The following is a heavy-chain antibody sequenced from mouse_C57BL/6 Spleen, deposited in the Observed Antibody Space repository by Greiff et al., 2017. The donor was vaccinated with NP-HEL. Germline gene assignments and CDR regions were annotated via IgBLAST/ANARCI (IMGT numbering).Heavy chain of an antibody. J-gene: IGHJ1*03. D-gene: IGHD2-3*01. V-gene: IGHV8-8*01. CDR1: GFSLSTFGMG. CDR2: IWWDDDK. Sequence: QVTLKVSGPGILQPSQTLSLTCSFSGFSLSTFGMGVGWIRQPSGKGLEWLAHIWWDDDKYYNPALKSRLTISKDTSKNQVLLKIANVDAADTATYYCARIPSMGYFYVWGTGTTVTVSS. CDR3: ARIPSMGYFYV.